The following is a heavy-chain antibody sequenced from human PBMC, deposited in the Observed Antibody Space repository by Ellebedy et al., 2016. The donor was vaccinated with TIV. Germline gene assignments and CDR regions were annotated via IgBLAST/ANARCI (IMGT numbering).Heavy chain of an antibody. CDR1: GYTFTSYY. CDR2: IIPIFGTA. CDR3: ARGRTTHLEHYFDY. J-gene: IGHJ4*02. Sequence: SVKVSXXASGYTFTSYYMHWVRQAPGQGLEWMGGIIPIFGTANYAQKFQGRVTITADESTSTAYMELSSLRSEDTAVYYCARGRTTHLEHYFDYWGQGTLVTVSS. D-gene: IGHD1-1*01. V-gene: IGHV1-69*13.